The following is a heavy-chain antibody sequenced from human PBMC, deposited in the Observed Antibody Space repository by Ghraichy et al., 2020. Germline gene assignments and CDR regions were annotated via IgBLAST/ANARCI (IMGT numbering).Heavy chain of an antibody. CDR3: GKGISAGTSKISYYYNGMDV. J-gene: IGHJ6*02. Sequence: GGSLRLSCTAASEFSLSSYVLSWVRPAPGKGLEWVSAISGSGGDTYYPDSVKGRFTISRDNSKNTLYLQRNSLRVEDTAVYYCGKGISAGTSKISYYYNGMDVWGQGTTVTV. CDR2: ISGSGGDT. D-gene: IGHD6-13*01. CDR1: EFSLSSYV. V-gene: IGHV3-23*01.